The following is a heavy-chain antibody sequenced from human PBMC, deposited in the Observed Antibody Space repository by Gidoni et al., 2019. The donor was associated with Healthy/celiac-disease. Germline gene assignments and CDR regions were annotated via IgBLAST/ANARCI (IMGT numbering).Heavy chain of an antibody. CDR1: GGSISSGGYS. D-gene: IGHD2-15*01. CDR3: ATSACSGGSCYLGGYFDY. CDR2: IYYSGST. J-gene: IGHJ4*02. V-gene: IGHV4-30-4*07. Sequence: QVQLQESGPGLVKPSQTLSLTCAVSGGSISSGGYSWSWIRQPPGKGLEWIGYIYYSGSTYYNPSLKSRVTISVDTSKNQFSLKLSSVTAADTAVYYCATSACSGGSCYLGGYFDYWGQGTLVTVSS.